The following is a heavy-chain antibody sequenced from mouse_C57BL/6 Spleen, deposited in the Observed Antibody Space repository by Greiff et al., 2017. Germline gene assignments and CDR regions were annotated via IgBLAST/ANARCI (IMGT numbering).Heavy chain of an antibody. V-gene: IGHV1-18*01. CDR1: GYTFTDYN. Sequence: EVHLVESGPELVKPGASVKIPCKASGYTFTDYNMDWVKQSHGKSLEWIGDINPNNGGTIYNQKFKGKATLTVDKSSSTAYMELRSLTSEDTAVYYCARSTDAMDYWGQGTSVTVSS. D-gene: IGHD2-1*01. CDR3: ARSTDAMDY. J-gene: IGHJ4*01. CDR2: INPNNGGT.